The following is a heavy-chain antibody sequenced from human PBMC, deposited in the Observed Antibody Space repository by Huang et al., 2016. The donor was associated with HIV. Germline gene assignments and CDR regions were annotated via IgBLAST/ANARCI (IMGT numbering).Heavy chain of an antibody. CDR3: ARGLTRYCSGGSCPLGY. CDR2: SSTNTGKP. V-gene: IGHV7-4-1*02. CDR1: GYTFGNYA. D-gene: IGHD2-15*01. J-gene: IGHJ4*02. Sequence: QVQLVQSGSELKKPGASAKVSCKASGYTFGNYAVSWVRQAPGQGLEWMGWSSTNTGKPTYAQDFTGRFVFSLDTSVTTAWLQISSLKAEDTAVYYCARGLTRYCSGGSCPLGYWGQGTLVTVSS.